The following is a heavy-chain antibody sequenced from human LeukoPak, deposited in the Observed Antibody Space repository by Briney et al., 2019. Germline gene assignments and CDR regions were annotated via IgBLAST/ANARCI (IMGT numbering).Heavy chain of an antibody. Sequence: PGGSLRLSCAASGFTFTSFGMHWVRQAPGKGLEWVAFIQYDGSNEFYADSVKGRFTISRDNSKNTLFLQMNSLRAEDTAVYYCARDKGTIFGVVIIDYWGQGTLVTVSS. V-gene: IGHV3-30*02. CDR2: IQYDGSNE. D-gene: IGHD3-3*01. J-gene: IGHJ4*02. CDR1: GFTFTSFG. CDR3: ARDKGTIFGVVIIDY.